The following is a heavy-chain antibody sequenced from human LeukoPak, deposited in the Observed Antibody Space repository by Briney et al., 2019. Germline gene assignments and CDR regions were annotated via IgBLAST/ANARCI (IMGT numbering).Heavy chain of an antibody. Sequence: SETLSLTCTVSGGSISSGGYYWSWIRQHPGKGLEWIGYIYYSGSTDYNPSLKSRVTISVDTSKNQFSLHLSSVTAADTAVYYCARVVLTTVELRFDYWGQGSPVTVSS. CDR3: ARVVLTTVELRFDY. CDR1: GGSISSGGYY. CDR2: IYYSGST. D-gene: IGHD4-11*01. V-gene: IGHV4-31*03. J-gene: IGHJ4*02.